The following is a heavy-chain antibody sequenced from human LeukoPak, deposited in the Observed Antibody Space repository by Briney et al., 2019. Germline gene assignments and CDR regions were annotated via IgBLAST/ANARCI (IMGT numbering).Heavy chain of an antibody. J-gene: IGHJ5*02. CDR2: IYTSGST. CDR3: ARDLVVVPAAIHGWFDP. V-gene: IGHV4-4*07. D-gene: IGHD2-2*02. Sequence: SETLSLTCTVSGGSISSYYWSWIRQPAGKGLEWIGRIYTSGSTNYNPSLKSRVTMSVDTSKNQFSLRLSSVTAADTAVYYCARDLVVVPAAIHGWFDPWGQGTLVTVSS. CDR1: GGSISSYY.